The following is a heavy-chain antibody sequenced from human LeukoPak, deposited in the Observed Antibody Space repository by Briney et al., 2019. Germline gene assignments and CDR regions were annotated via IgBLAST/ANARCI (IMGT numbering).Heavy chain of an antibody. CDR2: IYHSGST. J-gene: IGHJ4*02. CDR1: GGSISSGGYS. Sequence: SQTLSLTCAVSGGSISSGGYSWSWIRQPPGKGLEWIGYIYHSGSTYYNPSLKSRVTISVDRSKNQFSLKLSSVTAADTAVYYCARAASSGYYGRYFDYWGQGTLVTVSS. CDR3: ARAASSGYYGRYFDY. D-gene: IGHD3-22*01. V-gene: IGHV4-30-2*01.